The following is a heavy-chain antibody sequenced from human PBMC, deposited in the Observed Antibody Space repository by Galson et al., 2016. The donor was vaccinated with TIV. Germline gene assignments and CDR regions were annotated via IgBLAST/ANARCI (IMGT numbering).Heavy chain of an antibody. J-gene: IGHJ4*02. CDR3: ARHREWDWELPY. V-gene: IGHV3-11*04. CDR2: IGSSATNI. D-gene: IGHD1-26*01. CDR1: GFRFSDYY. Sequence: SLRLSCAASGFRFSDYYMSWIRQAPGKGLEWISYIGSSATNINYADSVRGRFTISRDNAKNSLYLQMNSLRAENTAVYYCARHREWDWELPYWGQGILVTVSS.